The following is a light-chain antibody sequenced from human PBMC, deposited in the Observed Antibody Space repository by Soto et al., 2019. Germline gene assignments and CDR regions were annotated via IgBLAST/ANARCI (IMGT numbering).Light chain of an antibody. CDR1: SSDVGGYDY. CDR3: SSFSSDSTPLV. CDR2: EVS. J-gene: IGLJ2*01. V-gene: IGLV2-14*01. Sequence: ALTQPASVSGSPGQSITLSCTGTSSDVGGYDYVSWYQHHPGKAPKLMIYEVSNRPSGVSNRFSGSKSGNTASLTISGLQAEDEADYYCSSFSSDSTPLVFGGGTKLTVL.